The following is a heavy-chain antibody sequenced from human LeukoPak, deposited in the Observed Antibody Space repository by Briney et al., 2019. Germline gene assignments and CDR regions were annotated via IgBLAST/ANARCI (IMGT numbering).Heavy chain of an antibody. CDR2: ISYSGST. V-gene: IGHV4-59*01. D-gene: IGHD5-18*01. CDR3: ARTYRYGSFPVYHYYMDV. J-gene: IGHJ6*03. Sequence: PSETLSLTCTVSAGSISGFFWSWIRQPPGKGLEWIGYISYSGSTNYNPSLKGRVTISSDTSKNQVSLKLSSVTAADTAVYYCARTYRYGSFPVYHYYMDVWGKGTTVTVSS. CDR1: AGSISGFF.